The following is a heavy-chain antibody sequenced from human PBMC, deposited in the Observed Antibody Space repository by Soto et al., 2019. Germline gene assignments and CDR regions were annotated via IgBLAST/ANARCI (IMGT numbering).Heavy chain of an antibody. V-gene: IGHV3-30*18. D-gene: IGHD3-3*01. CDR2: TSYDGSKT. CDR1: GFSFSDYG. J-gene: IGHJ4*02. CDR3: AKTRTIFGVVSRHYFDY. Sequence: QVQLVESGGGVVQPGRSQRLSCAASGFSFSDYGMHWVRQPPGKGLEWVAYTSYDGSKTYYADSVMGRFTISRDNSKNTLFLQMSSLRPEDTDMYYCAKTRTIFGVVSRHYFDYWGQGTLVTVSS.